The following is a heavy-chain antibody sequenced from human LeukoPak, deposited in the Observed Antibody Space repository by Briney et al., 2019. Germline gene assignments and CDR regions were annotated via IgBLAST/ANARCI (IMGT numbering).Heavy chain of an antibody. CDR2: IRYDGSNK. D-gene: IGHD3-10*01. J-gene: IGHJ4*02. V-gene: IGHV3-30*02. Sequence: TGGSLRLSCAASGFTFSSYEMNWVRQAPGKGLEWVAFIRYDGSNKYYADSVKGRFTISRDNSKNTLYLQMNSLRAEDTAVYYCAKEAPKWGSGSYFGLDYWGQGTLVTVSS. CDR3: AKEAPKWGSGSYFGLDY. CDR1: GFTFSSYE.